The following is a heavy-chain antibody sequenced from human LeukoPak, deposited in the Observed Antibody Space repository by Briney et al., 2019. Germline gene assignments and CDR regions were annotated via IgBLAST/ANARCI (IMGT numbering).Heavy chain of an antibody. D-gene: IGHD6-19*01. J-gene: IGHJ4*02. CDR2: IVVGSGNT. Sequence: TPVKVSCKASGFTFTSSAMQWVRQARGQRLEWIGWIVVGSGNTNYAQKFQERVTITRDMSTSTAYMELSSLRSEDTAVYYCAAVWYSSGWYTDDYWGQGTLVTVSS. V-gene: IGHV1-58*02. CDR1: GFTFTSSA. CDR3: AAVWYSSGWYTDDY.